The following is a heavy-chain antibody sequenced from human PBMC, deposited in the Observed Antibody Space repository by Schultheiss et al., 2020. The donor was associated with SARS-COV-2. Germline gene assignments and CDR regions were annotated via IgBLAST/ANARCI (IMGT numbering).Heavy chain of an antibody. J-gene: IGHJ6*02. D-gene: IGHD5-18*01. Sequence: GGSLRLSCAASGFTVSSNYMSWVRQAPGKGLEWVSVIYSGGSTYYADSVQGRFSVSRDNADNSLSLHMNSLRADDTAVYYCARGGGHTPMVAYYYYGMDIWGQGTTVTVSS. CDR2: IYSGGST. V-gene: IGHV3-53*01. CDR1: GFTVSSNY. CDR3: ARGGGHTPMVAYYYYGMDI.